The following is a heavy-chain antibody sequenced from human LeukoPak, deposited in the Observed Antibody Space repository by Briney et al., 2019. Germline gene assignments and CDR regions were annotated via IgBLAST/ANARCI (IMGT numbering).Heavy chain of an antibody. Sequence: GSLRLSCAASGFSFEDYWMSWVRQAPGKGLEWVSYISSSGSTIYYADSVKGRFTISRDNAKNSLYLQMNSLRDEDTAVYYCARADDYYDSSGSDEDYYYGMDVWGQGTTVTVSS. D-gene: IGHD3-22*01. J-gene: IGHJ6*02. CDR1: GFSFEDYW. CDR3: ARADDYYDSSGSDEDYYYGMDV. V-gene: IGHV3-48*02. CDR2: ISSSGSTI.